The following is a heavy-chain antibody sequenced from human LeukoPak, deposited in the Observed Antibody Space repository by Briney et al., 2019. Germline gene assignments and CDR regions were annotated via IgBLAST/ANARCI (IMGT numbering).Heavy chain of an antibody. D-gene: IGHD4-23*01. CDR3: ARESGKMTTVVTPLGY. CDR1: GFTFSSYS. Sequence: GGSLRLSCAASGFTFSSYSMNWVRQAPGKGLEWVSYISSSSSTIYYADSVKGRFTISRDNAKNSLYLQMNSLGAEDTAVYYCARESGKMTTVVTPLGYWGQGTLVTVSS. V-gene: IGHV3-48*04. J-gene: IGHJ4*02. CDR2: ISSSSSTI.